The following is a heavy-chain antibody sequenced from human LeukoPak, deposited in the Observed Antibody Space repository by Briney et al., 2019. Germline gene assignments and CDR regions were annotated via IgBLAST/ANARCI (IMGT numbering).Heavy chain of an antibody. D-gene: IGHD6-6*01. CDR1: GGSISSTSYY. V-gene: IGHV4-39*01. Sequence: SETLSLTCTVSGGSISSTSYYWAWIRQPPGKGLEWIGSIYYSGTTYYNPSLKSRVTIFVDTSKNQFSLKLSSVTAADMATYYCARSMAGDGPTHNWFGPWGQGALVTVSS. CDR3: ARSMAGDGPTHNWFGP. J-gene: IGHJ5*02. CDR2: IYYSGTT.